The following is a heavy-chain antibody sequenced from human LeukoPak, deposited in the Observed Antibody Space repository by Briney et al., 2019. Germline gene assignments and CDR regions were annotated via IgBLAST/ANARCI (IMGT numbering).Heavy chain of an antibody. D-gene: IGHD5-18*01. CDR2: IYPGDSDT. V-gene: IGHV5-51*01. Sequence: GESLKISCKGSGYTFTNYWIGWVRQMPGKGLEWMGIIYPGDSDTTYSPSFQGQVTISADKSISAASLQWSSLKASDTAMYYCARRRDERGYKDIFWGQGTMVTVSS. CDR1: GYTFTNYW. J-gene: IGHJ3*01. CDR3: ARRRDERGYKDIF.